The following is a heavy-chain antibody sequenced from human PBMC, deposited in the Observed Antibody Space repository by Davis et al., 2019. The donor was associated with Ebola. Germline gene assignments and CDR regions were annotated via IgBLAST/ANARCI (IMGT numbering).Heavy chain of an antibody. V-gene: IGHV3-53*01. CDR3: AKDLGGDHYYYYMDV. CDR1: GFTVTSNY. Sequence: GESLKISCAASGFTVTSNYMSWVRQAPGKGLEWVSVIYSGGSTYYADSVKGRFTISRDNSKNTLYLQMNSLRAEDTAVYYCAKDLGGDHYYYYMDVWGQGTLVTVSS. CDR2: IYSGGST. D-gene: IGHD4-17*01. J-gene: IGHJ6*03.